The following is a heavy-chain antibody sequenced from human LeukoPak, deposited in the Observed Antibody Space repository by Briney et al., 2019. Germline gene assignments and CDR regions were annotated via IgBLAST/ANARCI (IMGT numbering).Heavy chain of an antibody. V-gene: IGHV4-31*03. CDR2: IYYSGST. CDR3: ARASSGWYVVGGGYYFDY. J-gene: IGHJ4*02. Sequence: PSETLSLTCTVSGGSISSGGYYWSWIRQHPGKGLEWIGYIYYSGSTYYNPSLKSRVTISVDTSKNQFSLKLSSVTAADTAVYYCARASSGWYVVGGGYYFDYWGQGTLVTVSS. D-gene: IGHD6-19*01. CDR1: GGSISSGGYY.